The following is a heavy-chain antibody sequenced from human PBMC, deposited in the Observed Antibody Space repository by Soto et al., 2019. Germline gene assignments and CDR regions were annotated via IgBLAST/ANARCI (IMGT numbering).Heavy chain of an antibody. J-gene: IGHJ6*02. D-gene: IGHD4-4*01. CDR3: PSPRPGNYGGLDYYGMDV. CDR2: IYPGGSDT. CDR1: GFSFTSYW. V-gene: IGHV5-51*01. Sequence: GESLKFSCKGSGFSFTSYWIGWVRQMPGKGLEWMGIIYPGGSDTRYSPSCQGQVTISAAKSTSPAYLQWSSPNASDTATYHRPSPRPGNYGGLDYYGMDVWGQGTTVTVSS.